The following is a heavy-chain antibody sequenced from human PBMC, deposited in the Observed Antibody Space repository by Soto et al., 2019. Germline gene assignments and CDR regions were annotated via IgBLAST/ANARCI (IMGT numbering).Heavy chain of an antibody. J-gene: IGHJ4*02. Sequence: GASVEVSCKASGYNFINYGITWVRQAPGQGLEWMGWISVHNGNTNYAQKLQGRVTMTTDTSTSTAYMELRSLRSDDTAVYYCVRDLDGSGSYYTDYWGPGTLVTVSS. CDR3: VRDLDGSGSYYTDY. D-gene: IGHD3-10*01. CDR1: GYNFINYG. V-gene: IGHV1-18*01. CDR2: ISVHNGNT.